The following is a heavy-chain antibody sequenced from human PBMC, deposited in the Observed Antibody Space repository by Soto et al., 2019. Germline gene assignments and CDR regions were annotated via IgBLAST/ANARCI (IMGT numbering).Heavy chain of an antibody. CDR1: GGSFSGYY. Sequence: QVQLQQWGAGLLKPSETLSLTCAVYGGSFSGYYWTWIRQPPGKGLEWIGEINHSGDTNYNPSLKSRVTISVDKSKNQFSLNMNSVTDADTAVFDYARGGGVYYSMDVWDKGLTVAVSS. D-gene: IGHD3-10*01. J-gene: IGHJ6*03. CDR3: ARGGGVYYSMDV. CDR2: INHSGDT. V-gene: IGHV4-34*01.